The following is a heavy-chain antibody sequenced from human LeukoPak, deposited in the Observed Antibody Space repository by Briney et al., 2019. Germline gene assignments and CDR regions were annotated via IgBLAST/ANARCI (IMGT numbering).Heavy chain of an antibody. Sequence: GGSLSFSCAASGFTFSRMWMSWLGQAQGKGRKWLANIKEDGRENSHVDPVRGRFTISRANATNYLELQRNSLRAEDTAEYDCARDRTIGFGWFDPWGQGTLVTVSS. CDR2: IKEDGREN. CDR3: ARDRTIGFGWFDP. D-gene: IGHD4/OR15-4a*01. V-gene: IGHV3-7*01. CDR1: GFTFSRMW. J-gene: IGHJ5*02.